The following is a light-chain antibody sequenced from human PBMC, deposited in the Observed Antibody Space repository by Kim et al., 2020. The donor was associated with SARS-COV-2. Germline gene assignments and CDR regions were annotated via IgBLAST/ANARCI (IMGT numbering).Light chain of an antibody. Sequence: DIQMTQSPSTLSASVGDRVTITCRASQSISSWLAWYQQKPGKAPKLLIYKASTLEGGVPSRFSGRGSGTEFTLTINTLQPDDLATYSCQQYDSHPYTFGQGTKLEI. J-gene: IGKJ2*01. CDR3: QQYDSHPYT. CDR1: QSISSW. CDR2: KAS. V-gene: IGKV1-5*03.